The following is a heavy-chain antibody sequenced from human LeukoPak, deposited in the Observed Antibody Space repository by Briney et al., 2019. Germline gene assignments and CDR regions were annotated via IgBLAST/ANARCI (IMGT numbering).Heavy chain of an antibody. CDR2: VSVTGTPK. CDR3: ARSWASMALGVFVNDVFDI. V-gene: IGHV3-11*01. Sequence: GGSLRLSCEATGFTFNDYFMSWIRQAPGKGLEWVSSVSVTGTPKYYADSVRGRFTISRDNAKNSLHLQINSLTAEDTAVYYCARSWASMALGVFVNDVFDIWGQGTMVSVSS. D-gene: IGHD3-10*01. J-gene: IGHJ3*02. CDR1: GFTFNDYF.